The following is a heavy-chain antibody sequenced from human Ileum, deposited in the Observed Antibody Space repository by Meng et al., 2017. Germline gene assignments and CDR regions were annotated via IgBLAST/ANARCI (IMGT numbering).Heavy chain of an antibody. CDR3: VREQYESRGH. D-gene: IGHD3-22*01. CDR1: GFTVSSNY. CDR2: IYSGGST. Sequence: VELVGAGGGWVQAGGSLGLSFAASGFTVSSNYMSWVRQAPGKGLEWVSVIYSGGSTYYADSVKGRFTISRDNSRNTLYLQMNSLRADDTAVYYCVREQYESRGHWGQGTLVTVSS. J-gene: IGHJ4*02. V-gene: IGHV3-53*01.